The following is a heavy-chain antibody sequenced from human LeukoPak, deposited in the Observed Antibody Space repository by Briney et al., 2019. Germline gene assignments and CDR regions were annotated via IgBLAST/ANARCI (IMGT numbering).Heavy chain of an antibody. CDR3: ARRYCSGGSCYSKFQGWFDP. J-gene: IGHJ5*02. CDR1: GGSVSSGSYY. D-gene: IGHD2-15*01. V-gene: IGHV4-61*01. CDR2: IYYSGST. Sequence: PSETLSLTCTVSGGSVSSGSYYWSWIRQPPGKGLEWIGYIYYSGSTNYNPSLKSRVTISVDTSKNQFSLKLSSVTAADTAVYYCARRYCSGGSCYSKFQGWFDPWGQGTLVTVSS.